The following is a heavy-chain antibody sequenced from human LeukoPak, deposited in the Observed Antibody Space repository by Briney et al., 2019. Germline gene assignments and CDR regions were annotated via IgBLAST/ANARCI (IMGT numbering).Heavy chain of an antibody. D-gene: IGHD6-13*01. V-gene: IGHV4-34*01. J-gene: IGHJ4*02. CDR2: INHSGST. CDR3: ARVWSSSWSFFDY. CDR1: GGSFSGYY. Sequence: SETLSLTRAVYGGSFSGYYWSWIRQPPGKGLEWIGEINHSGSTNYNPSLKSRVTISVDTSKNQFSLKLSSVTAADTAVYYCARVWSSSWSFFDYWGQGTLVTVSS.